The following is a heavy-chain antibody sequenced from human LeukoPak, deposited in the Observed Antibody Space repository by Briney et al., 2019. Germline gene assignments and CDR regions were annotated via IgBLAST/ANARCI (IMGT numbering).Heavy chain of an antibody. CDR3: ARRLRYFDWLLGDHAFDI. CDR1: GFTFSSYA. V-gene: IGHV3-64*01. CDR2: ISSNGGST. D-gene: IGHD3-9*01. Sequence: GGSLRLSCAASGFTFSSYAMHWVRQAPGKGLEYVSAISSNGGSTYYANSVKGRFTISRDNSKNTLYLQMGSLRAEDMAVYYCARRLRYFDWLLGDHAFDIRGQGTMVTVSS. J-gene: IGHJ3*02.